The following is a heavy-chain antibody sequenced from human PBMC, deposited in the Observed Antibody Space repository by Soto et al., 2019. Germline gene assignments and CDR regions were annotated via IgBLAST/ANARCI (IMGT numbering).Heavy chain of an antibody. V-gene: IGHV3-30*18. CDR3: AKDPAVGYYGSGSYYNFGWFDA. Sequence: GGSLRLSCAASGFAFSSYGIHWVRQAPGKGLEWVAVISYDGRNEYYVDSVKGRFTISRDNSKNTLYLQMNSLRVEDTAAYYCAKDPAVGYYGSGSYYNFGWFDAWGQGTLVTVSS. CDR2: ISYDGRNE. D-gene: IGHD3-10*01. J-gene: IGHJ5*02. CDR1: GFAFSSYG.